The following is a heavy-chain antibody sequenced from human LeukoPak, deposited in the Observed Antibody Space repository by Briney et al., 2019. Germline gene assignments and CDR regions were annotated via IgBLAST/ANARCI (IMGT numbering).Heavy chain of an antibody. D-gene: IGHD6-13*01. CDR1: GFTFSVYT. V-gene: IGHV3-21*01. CDR3: ARDGSSFNRGFDY. CDR2: IIGSSGYI. J-gene: IGHJ4*02. Sequence: NSGESLRLSCAASGFTFSVYTMNWVRQAPGKGLEWVPSIIGSSGYIYYANSVKGRFTTSRDNAKNSLYLQMNSLRAEDTAVYYCARDGSSFNRGFDYWGQGTLVTVSS.